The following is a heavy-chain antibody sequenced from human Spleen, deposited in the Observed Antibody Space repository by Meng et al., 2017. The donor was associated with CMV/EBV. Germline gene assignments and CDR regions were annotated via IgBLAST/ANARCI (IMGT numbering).Heavy chain of an antibody. J-gene: IGHJ4*02. Sequence: GESLKISCAASGFTFDDYAMHWVRQAPGKGLEWLAFIRYDASNEYYADSVKGRFTISRDNSKNTLYLQMDSLRAGDTAVYYCAKDQTSKPFTSGWPPFDYWGQGTLVTVSS. CDR2: IRYDASNE. CDR1: GFTFDDYA. V-gene: IGHV3-30*02. CDR3: AKDQTSKPFTSGWPPFDY. D-gene: IGHD6-19*01.